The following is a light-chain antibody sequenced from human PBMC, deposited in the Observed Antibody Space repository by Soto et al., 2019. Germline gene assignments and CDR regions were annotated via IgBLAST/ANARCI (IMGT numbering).Light chain of an antibody. Sequence: QSVLTQSPSASASLGASVKLTCTLSSGYSSYAIAWHQQQPEKGPRYLMKVDSDGSHNKGDGIPDRFSGSSSGAERYLTIFSLQSEDEADYYCQTWGTGVVVFGGGTKLTVL. V-gene: IGLV4-69*01. CDR3: QTWGTGVVV. CDR1: SGYSSYA. CDR2: VDSDGSH. J-gene: IGLJ3*02.